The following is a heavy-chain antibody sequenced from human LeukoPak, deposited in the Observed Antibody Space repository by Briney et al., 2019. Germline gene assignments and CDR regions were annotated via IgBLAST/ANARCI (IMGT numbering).Heavy chain of an antibody. D-gene: IGHD3-3*01. CDR1: GFTFSSYA. CDR3: ARDMSPITIFPYYYGMDV. Sequence: GGSLRLSCAASGFTFSSYAMSWVRQAPGKGLEWVSAISGSGGSTYYADSVKCRFTISRDNSKNTLYLQMNSLRAEDTAVYYCARDMSPITIFPYYYGMDVWGQGTTVTVSS. J-gene: IGHJ6*02. CDR2: ISGSGGST. V-gene: IGHV3-23*01.